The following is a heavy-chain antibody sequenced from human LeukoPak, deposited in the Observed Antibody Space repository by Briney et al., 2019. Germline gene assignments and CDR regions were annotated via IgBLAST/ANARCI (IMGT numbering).Heavy chain of an antibody. CDR1: GGSFSGYY. J-gene: IGHJ4*02. V-gene: IGHV4-34*01. Sequence: SETLSLTCAVYGGSFSGYYWSWIRQPPGKGLEWIGEINHSGSTNYNPSLKSRVTISVDTSKNQFSLKLSSVTAADTAVYYCARGQGGVVPWGQGTLVTVSS. CDR2: INHSGST. CDR3: ARGQGGVVP. D-gene: IGHD2-2*01.